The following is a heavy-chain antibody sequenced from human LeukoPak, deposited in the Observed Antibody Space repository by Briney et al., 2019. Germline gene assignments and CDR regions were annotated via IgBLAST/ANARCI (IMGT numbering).Heavy chain of an antibody. CDR1: RYPFTGYY. J-gene: IGHJ6*03. Sequence: ASVKVSCKTSRYPFTGYYMHWVRQAPGQGLEWMGWINPNSGGTNYAQKFQGRVTMTRDTSISTAYMELSRLRSDDTAVYYCASTAMVSRYYYYYYMDVWGKGTTVTISS. CDR2: INPNSGGT. D-gene: IGHD5-18*01. CDR3: ASTAMVSRYYYYYYMDV. V-gene: IGHV1-2*02.